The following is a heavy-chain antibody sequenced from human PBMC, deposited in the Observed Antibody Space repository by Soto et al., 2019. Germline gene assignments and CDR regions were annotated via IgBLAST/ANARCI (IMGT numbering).Heavy chain of an antibody. CDR3: ASGRGYCSGGSCYVYGMDV. CDR2: IIPILGIA. Sequence: QVQLVQSGAEVKKPGSSVKVSCKASGGTFSSYTISWVRQAPGQGLEWMGRIIPILGIANYAQKFQGRVTITADKSTSPAYMELSSLRSEDTAVYYCASGRGYCSGGSCYVYGMDVWGQGTTVTVSS. CDR1: GGTFSSYT. V-gene: IGHV1-69*02. D-gene: IGHD2-15*01. J-gene: IGHJ6*02.